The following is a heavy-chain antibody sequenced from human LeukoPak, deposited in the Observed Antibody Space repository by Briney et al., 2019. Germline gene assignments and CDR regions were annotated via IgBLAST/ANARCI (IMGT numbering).Heavy chain of an antibody. Sequence: KFSETLSLTCTVSGGSISSYYWSWIRQPPGKGLEWIGYIYYSGSTNYNPSLKSRVTISVDTSKNQFSLKLSSVTAADTAVYYCARDLRSYYYGSGSYYYYYMDVWGKGTTVTVSS. CDR3: ARDLRSYYYGSGSYYYYYMDV. CDR1: GGSISSYY. D-gene: IGHD3-10*01. CDR2: IYYSGST. J-gene: IGHJ6*03. V-gene: IGHV4-59*01.